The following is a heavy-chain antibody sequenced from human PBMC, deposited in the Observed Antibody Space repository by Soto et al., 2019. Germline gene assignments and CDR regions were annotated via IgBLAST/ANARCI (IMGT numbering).Heavy chain of an antibody. Sequence: SVKVSCKASGGTFSSYAISWVRPAPVQGLEWMVGLIPIFATANYAQKFRRRVTITADEYTTTAYMKLSILRSEDTAVYYCASLDAAHYYGLDVWG. D-gene: IGHD6-6*01. CDR3: ASLDAAHYYGLDV. J-gene: IGHJ6*02. CDR2: LIPIFATA. CDR1: GGTFSSYA. V-gene: IGHV1-69*13.